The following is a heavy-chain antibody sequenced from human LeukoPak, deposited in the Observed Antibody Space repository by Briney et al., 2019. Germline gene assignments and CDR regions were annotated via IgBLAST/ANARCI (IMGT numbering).Heavy chain of an antibody. CDR3: ARAPRFLEWFLDY. CDR2: IIPIFGTA. D-gene: IGHD3-3*01. J-gene: IGHJ4*02. Sequence: GASVKVSCKASGGTFSSYAISWVRQAPGQGLEWMGGIIPIFGTANYAQKFQGRVTITADESTSTAYMELSSLRSEDTAVYYCARAPRFLEWFLDYWGQGTLVTVSS. V-gene: IGHV1-69*13. CDR1: GGTFSSYA.